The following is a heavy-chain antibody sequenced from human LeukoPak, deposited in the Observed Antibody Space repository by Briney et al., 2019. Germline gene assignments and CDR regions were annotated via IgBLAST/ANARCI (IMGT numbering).Heavy chain of an antibody. CDR3: ARVIVVVTAIPYEAFDY. D-gene: IGHD2-21*02. Sequence: ASVKVSCKASGYTFTTYYMHWVRQAPGQGLEWMGIINPSGGSTSYAQKFQGRVTTTRDTSTSTVYMELSSLRSEDTAVYYCARVIVVVTAIPYEAFDYWGQGTLVTVSS. V-gene: IGHV1-46*01. CDR2: INPSGGST. CDR1: GYTFTTYY. J-gene: IGHJ4*02.